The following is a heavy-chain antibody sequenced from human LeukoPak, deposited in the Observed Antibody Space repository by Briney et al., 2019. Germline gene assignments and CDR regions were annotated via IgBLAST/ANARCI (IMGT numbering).Heavy chain of an antibody. V-gene: IGHV1-69*13. CDR1: GGSFSCYA. Sequence: GASVKLFCNASGGSFSCYAISRVRQAHAQGLEWMGGIIPIFGTANDEQKFQGRVTITADESTSTAYMALSSLRSEDTAVYYCARGGYDLAADYYYMDVGGKGTTVTISS. CDR3: ARGGYDLAADYYYMDV. J-gene: IGHJ6*03. CDR2: IIPIFGTA. D-gene: IGHD5-12*01.